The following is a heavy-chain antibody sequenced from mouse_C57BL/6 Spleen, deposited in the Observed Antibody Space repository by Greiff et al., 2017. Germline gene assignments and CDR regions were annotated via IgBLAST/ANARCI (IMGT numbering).Heavy chain of an antibody. CDR2: IDPSDGYT. CDR3: ARSHYYGSRSWFAY. Sequence: QVQLQQSGAELVKPGASVKLSCKASGYTFTSYCMQWVKQRPGQGLEWIGEIDPSDGYTNYNQKFKGKATLTADTSSSTAYMQLSSLTSEDSAVXYCARSHYYGSRSWFAYWGQEAPVTVSA. CDR1: GYTFTSYC. D-gene: IGHD1-1*01. J-gene: IGHJ3*01. V-gene: IGHV1-50*01.